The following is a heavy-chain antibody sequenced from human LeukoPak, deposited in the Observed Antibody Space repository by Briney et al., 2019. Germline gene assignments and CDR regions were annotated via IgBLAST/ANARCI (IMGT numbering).Heavy chain of an antibody. D-gene: IGHD2-8*01. Sequence: ASVKVSCKASGYTFTCYYMHWVRQAPGQGLEWMGWINPNSGGTNYAQRFQGRVTMTRDTSISTAYMELSRLRSDDTAVYYCARDLMVYAIDYWGQGTLVTVSS. CDR3: ARDLMVYAIDY. J-gene: IGHJ4*02. V-gene: IGHV1-2*02. CDR1: GYTFTCYY. CDR2: INPNSGGT.